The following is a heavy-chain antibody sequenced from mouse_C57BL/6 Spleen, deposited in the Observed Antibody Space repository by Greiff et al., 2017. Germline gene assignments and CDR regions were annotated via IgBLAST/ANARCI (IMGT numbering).Heavy chain of an antibody. Sequence: VQLQQSGPELVKPGASVKISCKASGYAFSSSWMNWVKQRPGTGLEWIGRIYPGDGDTNYNGKFKGKATLTADKSSSTAYMQLSSLTSEDSAVYFCARNYGSSYPYYFDYWGQGTTLTVSS. D-gene: IGHD1-1*01. J-gene: IGHJ2*01. CDR3: ARNYGSSYPYYFDY. CDR1: GYAFSSSW. CDR2: IYPGDGDT. V-gene: IGHV1-82*01.